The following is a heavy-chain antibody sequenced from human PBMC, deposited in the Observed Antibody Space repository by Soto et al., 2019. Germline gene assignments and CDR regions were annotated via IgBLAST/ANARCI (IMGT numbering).Heavy chain of an antibody. CDR3: ATTRGIAVGGSFDH. V-gene: IGHV4-39*01. CDR1: GASISSRSSY. Sequence: QVQLQESGPGLVKPSETLSLTCIVSGASISSRSSYWGWIRQPPGKGLEWVGTFYSGSTYNNPSLNRRVTISVDTSKNQFALKLSSVAAEDTAIYYCATTRGIAVGGSFDHWGQGTLVTVSS. CDR2: FYSGST. J-gene: IGHJ5*02. D-gene: IGHD6-13*01.